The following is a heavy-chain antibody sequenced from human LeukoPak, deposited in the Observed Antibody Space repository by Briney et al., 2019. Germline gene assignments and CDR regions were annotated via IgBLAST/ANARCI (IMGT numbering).Heavy chain of an antibody. V-gene: IGHV4-59*01. D-gene: IGHD1-26*01. Sequence: SETLSLTCAVSGGSISSYYWSWIRQPPGKGLEWIGYIYYSGSTNYNPSLKSRVTISVKTSKNQFSLKLRSVTAADTAVYYCARERTDSGGYRTIADYWGQGTLVTVSS. CDR1: GGSISSYY. CDR3: ARERTDSGGYRTIADY. CDR2: IYYSGST. J-gene: IGHJ4*02.